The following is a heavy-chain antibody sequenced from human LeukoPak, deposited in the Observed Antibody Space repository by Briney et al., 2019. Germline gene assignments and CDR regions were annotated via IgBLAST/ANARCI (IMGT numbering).Heavy chain of an antibody. V-gene: IGHV4-39*01. J-gene: IGHJ4*02. D-gene: IGHD5-24*01. CDR3: ARALHGYQLSGGYYFDY. CDR2: IYYSGST. CDR1: GGSISSGGYY. Sequence: SETLSLTCTVSGGSISSGGYYWGWIRQSPGEGLEWIGSIYYSGSTYFNPSLNSRVTISADTSKNQFSLKLSSVTAADTAVYYCARALHGYQLSGGYYFDYWGQGTLVTVSS.